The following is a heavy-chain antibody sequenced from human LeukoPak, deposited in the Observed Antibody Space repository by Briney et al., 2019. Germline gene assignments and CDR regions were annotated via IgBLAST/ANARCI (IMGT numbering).Heavy chain of an antibody. CDR3: AELGITMIGGV. CDR2: ITSGSSHI. Sequence: PGGSLRLSCAASGFTFSSYNMNWVRQTPGQGLEWVSSITSGSSHIYYADSVKGRFTISRDNAKNSLYLQMNSLRAEDTAVYYCAELGITMIGGVWGKGTTVTIS. V-gene: IGHV3-21*01. CDR1: GFTFSSYN. J-gene: IGHJ6*03. D-gene: IGHD3-10*02.